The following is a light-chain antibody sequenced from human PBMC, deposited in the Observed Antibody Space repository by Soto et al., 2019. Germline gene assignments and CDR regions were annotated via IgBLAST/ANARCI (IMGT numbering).Light chain of an antibody. CDR2: DAS. CDR1: SSDVGGYDY. Sequence: QPVLTQPRSVSGSPGQSVTLSCTGTSSDVGGYDYVSWYQQHPGKAPKLMIYDASKRPSGVPDRFSGSKSGNTASLAISGLQAEDEADYYCCSYAGSYTFVFGTGTKVTVL. V-gene: IGLV2-11*01. CDR3: CSYAGSYTFV. J-gene: IGLJ1*01.